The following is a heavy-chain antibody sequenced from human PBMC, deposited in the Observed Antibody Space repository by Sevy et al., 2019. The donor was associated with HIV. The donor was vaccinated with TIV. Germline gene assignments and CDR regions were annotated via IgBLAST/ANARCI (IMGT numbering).Heavy chain of an antibody. Sequence: GGSLRLSCAASGFTFSIYAIHWVRLAPGKGLEWVAVLSYDGSKKYYVDSVKGRFTISRDNSKNTLYLQMNSLRPEDTAVYYCARDLPSAVTNPFYYYGMDVWGQGTTVTVSS. J-gene: IGHJ6*02. D-gene: IGHD4-17*01. CDR3: ARDLPSAVTNPFYYYGMDV. V-gene: IGHV3-30*04. CDR1: GFTFSIYA. CDR2: LSYDGSKK.